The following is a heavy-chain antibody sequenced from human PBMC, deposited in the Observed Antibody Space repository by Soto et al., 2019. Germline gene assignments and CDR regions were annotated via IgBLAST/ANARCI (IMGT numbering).Heavy chain of an antibody. Sequence: QVQLQQWGAGLLKPSETLSLTCAVSGGSFGGYYWSWIRQSPGKGLEWIGEIHYGGDTKYNPSLQNRVTISTTLSKNQFSLKLSSLTAADTAGYYCARPRGVGAWSKWGQGNLVTVSS. D-gene: IGHD1-26*01. J-gene: IGHJ4*02. CDR2: IHYGGDT. V-gene: IGHV4-34*01. CDR3: ARPRGVGAWSK. CDR1: GGSFGGYY.